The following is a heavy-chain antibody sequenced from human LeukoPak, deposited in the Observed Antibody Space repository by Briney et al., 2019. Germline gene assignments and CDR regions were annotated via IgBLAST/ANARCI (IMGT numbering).Heavy chain of an antibody. CDR3: ARNFGYYDSSGEAR. D-gene: IGHD3-22*01. J-gene: IGHJ4*02. V-gene: IGHV1-69*04. Sequence: SVKVSCKASGGTFSSYAISWVRQAPGQGLEWMGRIIPILGIANYAQKFQGRVTITADKSTSTAYMELSSLRSEDTAVYYCARNFGYYDSSGEARWGQGTLVTVSS. CDR1: GGTFSSYA. CDR2: IIPILGIA.